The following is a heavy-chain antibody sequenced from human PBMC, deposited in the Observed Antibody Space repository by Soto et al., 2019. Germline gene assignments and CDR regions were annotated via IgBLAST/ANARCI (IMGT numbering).Heavy chain of an antibody. Sequence: QVQLVESGGGVVQPGRSPRLSCAASGFTFSSYGMHWVRQAPGKGLEWVAVISYDGSNKYYADSVKGRFTISRDNSKNTLYLQMNSLRAEDTAVYYCAARYYYYGMDVWGQGTTVTVSS. CDR2: ISYDGSNK. J-gene: IGHJ6*02. CDR1: GFTFSSYG. CDR3: AARYYYYGMDV. V-gene: IGHV3-30*03.